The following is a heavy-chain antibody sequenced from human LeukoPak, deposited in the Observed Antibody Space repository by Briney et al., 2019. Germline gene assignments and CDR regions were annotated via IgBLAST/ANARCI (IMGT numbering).Heavy chain of an antibody. V-gene: IGHV5-51*01. CDR1: GYSFTTYW. D-gene: IGHD6-19*01. Sequence: GESLKISWKASGYSFTTYWIGSVRQMPGKGLEWMGIIYPDDSDTRYSPSFQGQDTISADKSISTAYLQWSSLKASDTAMYYCARRRTSVAGNGVDYWGQGTLVTVSS. CDR3: ARRRTSVAGNGVDY. J-gene: IGHJ4*02. CDR2: IYPDDSDT.